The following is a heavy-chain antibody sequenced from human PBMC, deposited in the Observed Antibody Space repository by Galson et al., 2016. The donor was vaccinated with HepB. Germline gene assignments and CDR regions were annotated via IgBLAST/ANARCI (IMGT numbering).Heavy chain of an antibody. Sequence: SLRLSCAASGFTLSGSGLHWVRQAPGRGLEWIAYISSALRPVFYAASVKGRFTISRDHAKNSVYLQMTSLRAEDTGVYYCARELVRSAFDLWGQGTMVTVSS. CDR3: ARELVRSAFDL. D-gene: IGHD6-6*01. V-gene: IGHV3-48*01. CDR1: GFTLSGSG. CDR2: ISSALRPV. J-gene: IGHJ3*01.